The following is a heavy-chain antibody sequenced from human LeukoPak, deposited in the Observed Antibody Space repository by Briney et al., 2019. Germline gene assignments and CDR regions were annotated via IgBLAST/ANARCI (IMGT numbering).Heavy chain of an antibody. V-gene: IGHV1-69*05. D-gene: IGHD3-22*01. CDR3: AREGYYYDSSGYERWFDP. J-gene: IGHJ5*02. CDR1: GGTFSSYA. CDR2: IIPIFGTV. Sequence: SVKVSCKASGGTFSSYAISWVRQAPGQGLEWMGGIIPIFGTVNYAQKFQGRVTITTDESTSTAYMELSSLRSEDTAVYYCAREGYYYDSSGYERWFDPWGQGTLVTVSS.